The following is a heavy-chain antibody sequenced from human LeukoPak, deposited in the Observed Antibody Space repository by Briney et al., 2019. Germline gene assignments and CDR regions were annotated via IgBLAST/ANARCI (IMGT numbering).Heavy chain of an antibody. V-gene: IGHV1-2*02. J-gene: IGHJ4*02. D-gene: IGHD2-15*01. CDR1: GYTFTGYY. Sequence: ASVKVSCKASGYTFTGYYMHWVRPAPGQGLEWMGWINPNSGGTNYAQRFQGRVTMTRDTSISTAYMELSRLRSDDTPVYYCARVQAECSGGSCYYNFWGQGNLVTVSS. CDR2: INPNSGGT. CDR3: ARVQAECSGGSCYYNF.